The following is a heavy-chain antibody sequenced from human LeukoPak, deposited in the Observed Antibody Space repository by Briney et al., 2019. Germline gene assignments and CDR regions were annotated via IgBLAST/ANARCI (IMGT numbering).Heavy chain of an antibody. Sequence: GGSLRLSCAASGFIVSNNYMSWVRQAPGKGLEWVSVIYSSGTTYYADSVKGRFTMYRDNSKNTVDLQMNSLRAEDTALYHCARGGAYYYGSGSYYKPYYYGMDVWGQGTTVTVSS. CDR1: GFIVSNNY. J-gene: IGHJ6*02. CDR2: IYSSGTT. D-gene: IGHD3-10*01. CDR3: ARGGAYYYGSGSYYKPYYYGMDV. V-gene: IGHV3-66*01.